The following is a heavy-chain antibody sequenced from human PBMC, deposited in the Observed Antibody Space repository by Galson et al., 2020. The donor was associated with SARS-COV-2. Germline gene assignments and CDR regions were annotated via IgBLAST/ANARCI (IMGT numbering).Heavy chain of an antibody. CDR2: IYSGGST. CDR3: ARDLDYYGMDV. CDR1: GFTVSSNS. Sequence: GGSLRLSCAASGFTVSSNSMSWVRPAPGKGLEWVSVIYSGGSTNYAASVKGRFTISRDNSKNTLYLQMNSLRAEDTAVYYCARDLDYYGMDVWGQGTTVTVAS. V-gene: IGHV3-53*01. J-gene: IGHJ6*02.